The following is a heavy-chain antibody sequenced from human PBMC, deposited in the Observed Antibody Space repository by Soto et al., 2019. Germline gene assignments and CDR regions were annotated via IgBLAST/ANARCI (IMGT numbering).Heavy chain of an antibody. V-gene: IGHV2-26*01. CDR1: GLSLSKGRLG. Sequence: QVTLKESGPVLVKPTETLTLTCTVSGLSLSKGRLGVSWLRQPPGKALEWLAHIFSNDDKSYSTSLKIRLTISKDTSRSQVVLTMTNMDPVDSASDYCAVIKDCSRTDCDLASCDPGGQGTLVTVPS. CDR2: IFSNDDK. CDR3: AVIKDCSRTDCDLASCDP. J-gene: IGHJ5*02. D-gene: IGHD2-2*01.